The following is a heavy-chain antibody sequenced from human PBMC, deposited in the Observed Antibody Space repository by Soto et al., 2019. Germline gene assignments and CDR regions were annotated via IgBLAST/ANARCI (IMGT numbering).Heavy chain of an antibody. V-gene: IGHV4-34*01. Sequence: SETLSLTCAVYGGSFSGYYWSWIRQPPGKGLEWIGEINHSGSTNYSPSLKSRVTISVDTSKNQFSLKLSSVTAADTAVYYCARGSQQQLVRSYYYYMDVWGKGTTVTVSS. CDR3: ARGSQQQLVRSYYYYMDV. CDR2: INHSGST. D-gene: IGHD6-13*01. J-gene: IGHJ6*03. CDR1: GGSFSGYY.